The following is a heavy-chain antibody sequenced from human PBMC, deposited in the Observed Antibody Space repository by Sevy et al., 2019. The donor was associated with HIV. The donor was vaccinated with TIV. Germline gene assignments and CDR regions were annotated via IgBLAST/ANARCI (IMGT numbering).Heavy chain of an antibody. V-gene: IGHV1-2*02. CDR2: INPNSDGT. D-gene: IGHD1-26*01. CDR1: GYTFTGYY. Sequence: ASVKVSCKASGYTFTGYYIHWVRQAPGQGLEWMGWINPNSDGTNFAQKFQGRVTMTRDTSITTAYMELSRLRSDDTAVYYCAKGREQGYYYGMDVWGQGTTVTVSS. CDR3: AKGREQGYYYGMDV. J-gene: IGHJ6*02.